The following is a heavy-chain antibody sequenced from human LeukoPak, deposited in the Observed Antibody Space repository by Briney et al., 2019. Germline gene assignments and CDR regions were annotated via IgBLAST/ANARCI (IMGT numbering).Heavy chain of an antibody. Sequence: ASVKVSCKVSGYTLTELSMHWVRQAPGKGLEWMGGFDPEDGETIYAQKFQGRVTMTEDTSTDTAYMELSSLRSEDTAVYYCEKDSEIHYYDSSVYRAIDYGGQEPLAPVS. J-gene: IGHJ4*02. CDR3: EKDSEIHYYDSSVYRAIDY. D-gene: IGHD3-22*01. CDR1: GYTLTELS. V-gene: IGHV1-24*01. CDR2: FDPEDGET.